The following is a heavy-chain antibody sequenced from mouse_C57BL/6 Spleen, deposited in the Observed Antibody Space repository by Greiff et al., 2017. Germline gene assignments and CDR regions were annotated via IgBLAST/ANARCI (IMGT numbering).Heavy chain of an antibody. CDR2: ISDGGSYT. CDR1: GFTFSSYA. Sequence: EVKLVESGGGLVKPGGSLKLSCAASGFTFSSYAMAWVRQTPEKRLEWVATISDGGSYTDYPDNVKGRITISRDNAKNNLYLQMSHLKSEDTAMYYCARDYYYDAALIAHWGQGTSVTVSS. J-gene: IGHJ4*01. V-gene: IGHV5-4*03. CDR3: ARDYYYDAALIAH. D-gene: IGHD2-4*01.